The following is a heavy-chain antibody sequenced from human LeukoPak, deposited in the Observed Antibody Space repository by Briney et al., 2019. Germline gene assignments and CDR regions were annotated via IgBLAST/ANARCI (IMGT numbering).Heavy chain of an antibody. J-gene: IGHJ4*02. Sequence: PSETLSLTCTVSGGSISSYYWSWIRQPAGKGLEWIGRIYTSGSTNYNPSLKSRVTMSVDTSKNQFSLKLSSVTAADTAVYYCARDSRPLGSAWNDPFYFDYWGQGFLVTVSS. CDR2: IYTSGST. V-gene: IGHV4-4*07. CDR3: ARDSRPLGSAWNDPFYFDY. CDR1: GGSISSYY. D-gene: IGHD1-1*01.